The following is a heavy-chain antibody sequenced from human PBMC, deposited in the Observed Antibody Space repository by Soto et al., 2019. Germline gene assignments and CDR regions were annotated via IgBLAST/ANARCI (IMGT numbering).Heavy chain of an antibody. CDR2: IYYSGST. CDR3: ARDLGDSGGWFDP. CDR1: GGSISSYY. J-gene: IGHJ5*02. V-gene: IGHV4-59*01. Sequence: SETLSLTCTVSGGSISSYYWSWIRQPPGKGLEWIGYIYYSGSTNYNPSLKSRVTISVDTSKNQFSLKLSSVTAADTAVYYCARDLGDSGGWFDPWGQGTLVTVSS. D-gene: IGHD4-17*01.